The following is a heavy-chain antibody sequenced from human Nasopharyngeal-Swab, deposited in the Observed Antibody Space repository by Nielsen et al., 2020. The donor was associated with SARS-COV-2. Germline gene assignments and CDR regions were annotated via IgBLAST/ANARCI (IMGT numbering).Heavy chain of an antibody. CDR3: AREKLSDYFDY. D-gene: IGHD2-15*01. CDR1: GFTFSSYS. CDR2: IWYDGSNK. Sequence: GESLKISCAASGFTFSSYSMHWVRQAPGKGLEWVAVIWYDGSNKYYADSVKGRFTISRDNSKNTLYLQMNSLRAEDTAVYYCAREKLSDYFDYWGQGTLVTVSS. V-gene: IGHV3-33*01. J-gene: IGHJ4*02.